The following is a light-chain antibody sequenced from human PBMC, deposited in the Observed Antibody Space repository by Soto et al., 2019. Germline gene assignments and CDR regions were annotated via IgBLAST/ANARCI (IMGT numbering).Light chain of an antibody. CDR3: QQRSNWPPYT. V-gene: IGKV3-11*01. CDR2: DAS. Sequence: EIVLTQSPATLSLSPGERATLSCRASQSVSSYLAWYQQKPGQAPRHLIYDASNRATGIPARFSGSGSGTDFTLTISSPEPEDFAVYYCQQRSNWPPYTFGQGTKLEIK. CDR1: QSVSSY. J-gene: IGKJ2*01.